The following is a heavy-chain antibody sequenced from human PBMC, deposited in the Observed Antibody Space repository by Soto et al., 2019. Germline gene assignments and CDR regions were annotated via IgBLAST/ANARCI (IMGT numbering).Heavy chain of an antibody. CDR3: AREVGGHAGLQGRFDY. V-gene: IGHV3-33*01. D-gene: IGHD3-3*01. Sequence: QVQLVESGGGVVQPGRSLRLSCAASGFTFGDYGMHWVRQAPGKGLEWVAIIWYDGSDTSYADSVKGRFTISRDNSKNRLYLQMNSLRAEDTAVYYCAREVGGHAGLQGRFDYWGQGTPVTVSS. CDR1: GFTFGDYG. CDR2: IWYDGSDT. J-gene: IGHJ4*02.